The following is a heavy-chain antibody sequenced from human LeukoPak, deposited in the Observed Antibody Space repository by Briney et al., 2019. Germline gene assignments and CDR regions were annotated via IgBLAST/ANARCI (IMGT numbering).Heavy chain of an antibody. J-gene: IGHJ4*02. V-gene: IGHV1-24*01. CDR3: ARIEYSNGHLDY. D-gene: IGHD2/OR15-2a*01. CDR2: FDPEDGET. Sequence: ASVKVSCKVSGYTLTELSMHWVRQAPGKGLEWMGGFDPEDGETIYAQKFQGRVTMTEDTSTDTAYMELSSLRSEDTAVYYCARIEYSNGHLDYWGQGTLVTVSS. CDR1: GYTLTELS.